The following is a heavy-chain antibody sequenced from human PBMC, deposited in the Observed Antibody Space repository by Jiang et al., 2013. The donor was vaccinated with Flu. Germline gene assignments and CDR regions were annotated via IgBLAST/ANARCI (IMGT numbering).Heavy chain of an antibody. CDR1: GYAFSTYG. J-gene: IGHJ2*01. V-gene: IGHV1-18*01. CDR3: ARDSSSEAYPLLLYYFDL. CDR2: ISPYNGYT. D-gene: IGHD2-15*01. Sequence: GAEVKKPGASVKVSCKASGYAFSTYGINWVRQAPGQGLEWMGWISPYNGYTNYAQKLQGRVTLLMDTSTSTAYMELRSLRSDDTAVYYCARDSSSEAYPLLLYYFDLWGRGTPVTVSS.